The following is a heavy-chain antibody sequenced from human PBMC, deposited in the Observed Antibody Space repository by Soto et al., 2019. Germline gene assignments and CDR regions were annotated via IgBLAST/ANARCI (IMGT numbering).Heavy chain of an antibody. J-gene: IGHJ6*02. CDR3: ARDIATVLRFLEWSGTYYYYGMDV. Sequence: GGSLRLSCAASGFTFSSYWMSWGRQAPGKGLEWVANIKQDGSEKYYVDSVKGRFTISRDNAKNSLYLQMNSLRAEDTAVYYCARDIATVLRFLEWSGTYYYYGMDVWGQGTTVTVSS. V-gene: IGHV3-7*01. CDR1: GFTFSSYW. D-gene: IGHD3-3*01. CDR2: IKQDGSEK.